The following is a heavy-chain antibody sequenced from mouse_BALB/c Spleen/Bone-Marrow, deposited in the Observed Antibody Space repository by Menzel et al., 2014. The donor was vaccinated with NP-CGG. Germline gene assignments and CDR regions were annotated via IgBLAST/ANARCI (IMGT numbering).Heavy chain of an antibody. J-gene: IGHJ4*01. CDR1: GFSLTSYG. CDR3: ARGSYYEGAMDY. D-gene: IGHD1-1*01. Sequence: QVQLQQSGLGLVAPSQSLSITCTVSGFSLTSYGVHWVRQPPGKVLEWLGVIWAGGSTNYNSALMSRLSISKDNSKSQVFLKMNSLQTDDTAMYYCARGSYYEGAMDYWSQGASVTISS. CDR2: IWAGGST. V-gene: IGHV2-9*02.